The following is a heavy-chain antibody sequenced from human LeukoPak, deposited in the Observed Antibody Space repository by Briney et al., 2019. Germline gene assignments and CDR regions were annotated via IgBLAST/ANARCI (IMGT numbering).Heavy chain of an antibody. CDR1: GYSFTDYY. J-gene: IGHJ4*02. CDR2: IFPNTGGT. D-gene: IGHD2-2*02. CDR3: ARDFSQYTGY. Sequence: ASVKVSCKASGYSFTDYYIHWVRQAPGQGLEWMGWIFPNTGGTRFAQKFQGRFTMTRDTSISTAYMELSSLRSDDTAIYYCARDFSQYTGYWGQGTLVTAFS. V-gene: IGHV1-2*02.